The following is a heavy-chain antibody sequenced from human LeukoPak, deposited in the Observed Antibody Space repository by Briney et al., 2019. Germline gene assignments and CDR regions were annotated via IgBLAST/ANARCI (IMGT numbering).Heavy chain of an antibody. D-gene: IGHD2-21*02. V-gene: IGHV4-59*08. CDR2: IYYSGST. J-gene: IGHJ4*02. CDR1: GGSISSYY. CDR3: ARTTDWYYQFDY. Sequence: PSETLSLTCTVSGGSISSYYWSWIRQPPGKGLEWIGYIYYSGSTNYNPSLKSRVTISVDTSKNQFSLKVSSVTAADTAVYYCARTTDWYYQFDYWGQGTLVTVSS.